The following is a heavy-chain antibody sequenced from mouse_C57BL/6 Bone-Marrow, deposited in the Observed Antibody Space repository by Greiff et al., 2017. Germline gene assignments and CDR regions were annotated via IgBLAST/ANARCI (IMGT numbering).Heavy chain of an antibody. CDR2: IDPNSGGT. CDR3: ERSLYYYGSSGLAY. Sequence: QVQLQQPGAELVKPGASVKLSCKASGYTFTSYWMHWVKQRPGRGLEWIGRIDPNSGGTKYNEKFKSKATLTVDKPSSTAYMQLSSLTSEDSAVYNCERSLYYYGSSGLAYWGQGTLVTVSA. V-gene: IGHV1-72*01. D-gene: IGHD1-1*01. CDR1: GYTFTSYW. J-gene: IGHJ3*01.